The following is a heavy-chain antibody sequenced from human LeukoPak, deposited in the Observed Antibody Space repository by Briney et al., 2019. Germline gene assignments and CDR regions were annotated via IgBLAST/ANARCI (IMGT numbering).Heavy chain of an antibody. CDR1: GGSISSGSYY. Sequence: SETLSLTCTVSGGSISSGSYYWSWIRRPAGKGLEWIGRIYTSGSTNYNPSLKSRVTISVDTSKNQFSLKLSSVTAADTAVYYCARDYQGGFDPWGQGTLVTVSS. CDR2: IYTSGST. J-gene: IGHJ5*02. CDR3: ARDYQGGFDP. D-gene: IGHD2-2*01. V-gene: IGHV4-61*02.